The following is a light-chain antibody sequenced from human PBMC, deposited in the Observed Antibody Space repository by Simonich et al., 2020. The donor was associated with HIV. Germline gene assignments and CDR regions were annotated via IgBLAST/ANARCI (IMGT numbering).Light chain of an antibody. CDR1: SSDVGSYNL. CDR2: EGS. V-gene: IGLV2-23*01. CDR3: CSYAGSYTWV. Sequence: QSALTQPVSVSGSPGQSITISCTGTSSDVGSYNLVSWYQQHPGKAPKLMIYEGSKRPSGVSNRFSGSKSGNTASLTISGLQAEDEADYYCCSYAGSYTWVFGGGTKLTVL. J-gene: IGLJ3*02.